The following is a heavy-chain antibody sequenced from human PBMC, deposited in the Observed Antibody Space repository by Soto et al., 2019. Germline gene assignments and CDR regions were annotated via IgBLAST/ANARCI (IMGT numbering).Heavy chain of an antibody. CDR3: AKDQFPLIVVVPAALDY. J-gene: IGHJ4*02. CDR1: GFTFSSFH. D-gene: IGHD2-2*01. Sequence: PGGSLRLSCAASGFTFSSFHMNWVRQAPGRGLEWVAYITSSSDTIYYSDSVKGRFTISRDNGKNSLFLQMNSLRDEDTAVYYCAKDQFPLIVVVPAALDYWGQGTLVTVSS. V-gene: IGHV3-48*02. CDR2: ITSSSDTI.